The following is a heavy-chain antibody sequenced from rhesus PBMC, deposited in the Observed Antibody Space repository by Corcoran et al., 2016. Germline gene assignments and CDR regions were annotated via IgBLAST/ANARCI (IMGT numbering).Heavy chain of an antibody. Sequence: QVQLQESGPGLVKPSETLSLTCAVSGGSISDSYYWHWIRHPPGQGLAWIGNIYGSSGSTYYNPSLKSRVTISKDTSKNQFSLKLSSVTAADTAVYYCARHSSELESRVYYGLDSWGQGVVVTVSS. CDR1: GGSISDSYY. J-gene: IGHJ6*01. V-gene: IGHV4S7*01. D-gene: IGHD1-1*01. CDR2: IYGSSGST. CDR3: ARHSSELESRVYYGLDS.